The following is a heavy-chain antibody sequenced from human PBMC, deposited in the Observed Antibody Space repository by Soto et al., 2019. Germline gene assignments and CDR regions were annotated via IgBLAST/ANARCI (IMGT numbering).Heavy chain of an antibody. CDR3: AKDLEDYLPIGDYVWGSPQFDP. D-gene: IGHD3-16*01. CDR1: GFTFSSYG. V-gene: IGHV3-30*18. J-gene: IGHJ5*02. Sequence: QVQLVESGGGVVQPGRSLRLSCAASGFTFSSYGMHWVRQAPGKGLEWVAVISYDGSNKYYADSVKGRFTISRDNSKNTLYLQMNSLRAEDTAVYYCAKDLEDYLPIGDYVWGSPQFDPWGQGTLVTVSS. CDR2: ISYDGSNK.